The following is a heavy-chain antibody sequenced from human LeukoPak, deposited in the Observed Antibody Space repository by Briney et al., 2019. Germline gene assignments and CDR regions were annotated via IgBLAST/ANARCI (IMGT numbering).Heavy chain of an antibody. CDR1: GGSISSYY. CDR3: ARPPVWRRSGYFDY. D-gene: IGHD2-8*01. Sequence: PSETLSLTCTVSGGSISSYYWSWIRQPAGKGLEWIGRIYTSGSTNYSPSLKSRVTISVDTSKNQFSLKLSSVTAADTAVYYCARPPVWRRSGYFDYWGQGTLVTVSS. CDR2: IYTSGST. V-gene: IGHV4-4*07. J-gene: IGHJ4*03.